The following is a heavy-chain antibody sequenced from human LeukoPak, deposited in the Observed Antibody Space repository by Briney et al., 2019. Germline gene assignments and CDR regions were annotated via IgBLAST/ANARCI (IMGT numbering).Heavy chain of an antibody. CDR1: RVTFSNYW. D-gene: IGHD4-17*01. Sequence: PGGSLRLSCAASRVTFSNYWMHWVRQAPGKGRVRVSRINSDGSSTSYADSVRGRFTISRDNAKNTLYLQMNSLRAEDTAVYYCASHGDYDAFDIWGQGTVVTVSS. V-gene: IGHV3-74*01. J-gene: IGHJ3*02. CDR3: ASHGDYDAFDI. CDR2: INSDGSST.